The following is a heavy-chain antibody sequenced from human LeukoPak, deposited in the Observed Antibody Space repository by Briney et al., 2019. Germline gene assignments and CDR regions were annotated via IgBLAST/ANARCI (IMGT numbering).Heavy chain of an antibody. D-gene: IGHD4-23*01. CDR3: ARVYGGNFDY. Sequence: GGSLRLSCAASGFTVSSNYMSWVRQAPGKGLEWVSLIYSGDSTYYADSVKGRFIISRDNSKNTLYLQMNSLRAEDTAVYYCARVYGGNFDYWGQGTLVTVSS. J-gene: IGHJ4*02. CDR1: GFTVSSNY. CDR2: IYSGDST. V-gene: IGHV3-53*01.